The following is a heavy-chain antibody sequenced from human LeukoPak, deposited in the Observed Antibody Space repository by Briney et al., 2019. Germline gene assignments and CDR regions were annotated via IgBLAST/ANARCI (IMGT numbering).Heavy chain of an antibody. V-gene: IGHV4-39*01. CDR3: ARLLRGPSSWFDP. Sequence: SETQSLTCTVSSGPINNNTFYWGWVRQPPGRGLEWLGSLYYSGSTYYNPSLKSRVTISVDTSKNQFSLKLSSVTAADTAVYYCARLLRGPSSWFDPWGQGTLVTVSS. CDR2: LYYSGST. J-gene: IGHJ5*02. D-gene: IGHD3-10*01. CDR1: SGPINNNTFY.